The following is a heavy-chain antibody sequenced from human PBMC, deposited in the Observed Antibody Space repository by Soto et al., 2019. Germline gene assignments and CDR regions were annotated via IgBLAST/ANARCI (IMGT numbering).Heavy chain of an antibody. J-gene: IGHJ4*02. V-gene: IGHV1-46*01. CDR1: GFTFTHYY. Sequence: QVQLVQSGAEVRKPGASVKLSCQASGFTFTHYYIHWVRQAPGQGLEWLGIINPDTGTTSYAQTFQGIVTLTTDTSASTVYLELSVLAAEDTAVYYCANCPIYGGDSYFAYWGQGTLVTVSS. CDR3: ANCPIYGGDSYFAY. CDR2: INPDTGTT. D-gene: IGHD2-21*01.